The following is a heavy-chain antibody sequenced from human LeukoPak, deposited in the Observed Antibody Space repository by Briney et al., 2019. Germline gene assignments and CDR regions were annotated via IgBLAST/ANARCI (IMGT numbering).Heavy chain of an antibody. Sequence: ASVKVSCKPSGYTFITYYVHWMRQAPGQGLEWMGWIDPNSGGADYAQKFQGRVTLTRDTSISTAYMELDRLTSDDTAVYYCAVTYYYDSSGEAWGQGTLVTVSS. D-gene: IGHD3-22*01. CDR3: AVTYYYDSSGEA. J-gene: IGHJ5*02. V-gene: IGHV1-2*02. CDR2: IDPNSGGA. CDR1: GYTFITYY.